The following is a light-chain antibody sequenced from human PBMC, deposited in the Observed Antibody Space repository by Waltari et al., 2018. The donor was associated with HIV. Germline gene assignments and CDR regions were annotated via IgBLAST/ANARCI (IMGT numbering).Light chain of an antibody. V-gene: IGKV3-20*01. CDR1: QSVSSSY. CDR2: DAS. Sequence: DIVLTQSPGPRYLSPGEGATLSCRASQSVSSSYLAWYQQRRGQAPSLLIYDASSRPTGVPDRFRGSGSGTHFTLTISRLEPEDFGVYYCQQYAASPRTFGQGTRVEIK. J-gene: IGKJ2*01. CDR3: QQYAASPRT.